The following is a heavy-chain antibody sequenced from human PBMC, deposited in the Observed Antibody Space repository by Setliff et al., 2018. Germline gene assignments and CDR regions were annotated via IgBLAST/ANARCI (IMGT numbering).Heavy chain of an antibody. V-gene: IGHV1-18*01. CDR1: GYTFTSYG. J-gene: IGHJ5*02. CDR3: ARDRITYYYGSGTYLDNNNRWFDP. Sequence: ASVKVSCKASGYTFTSYGISWVRQAPGQGLEWMGWISAYNGNTNYAQKLQGRVTMTTDTSTSTAYMELRSLRSDDTAVYYCARDRITYYYGSGTYLDNNNRWFDPWGQGTLVTVSS. CDR2: ISAYNGNT. D-gene: IGHD3-10*01.